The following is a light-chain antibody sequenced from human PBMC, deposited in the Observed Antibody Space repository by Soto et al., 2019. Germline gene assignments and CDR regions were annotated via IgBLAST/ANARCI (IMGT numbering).Light chain of an antibody. CDR2: GAS. V-gene: IGKV3-20*01. Sequence: EIVLTQSPGTLSLSPGERATLSCRASQSVSSSYLAWYQQKPGQAPRLLIYGASSRATGIPDRFSGSGSGTDFTLTISRLEPEDFAVYSCQHYGSTPRTVGQGNKVEI. CDR3: QHYGSTPRT. CDR1: QSVSSSY. J-gene: IGKJ1*01.